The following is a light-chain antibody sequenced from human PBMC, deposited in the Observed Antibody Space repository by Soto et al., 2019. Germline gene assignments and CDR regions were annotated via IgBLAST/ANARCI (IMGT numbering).Light chain of an antibody. CDR2: QDS. CDR1: KLGDKY. J-gene: IGLJ2*01. Sequence: SYELTQPPSVSVSPGQTASITCSGDKLGDKYACWYQQKPGQSPVLVIYQDSKRPSGIPERFSGSNSGNTATLTISGTQAMDEADYYCQAWDRSTVVFGGGTKSPS. CDR3: QAWDRSTVV. V-gene: IGLV3-1*01.